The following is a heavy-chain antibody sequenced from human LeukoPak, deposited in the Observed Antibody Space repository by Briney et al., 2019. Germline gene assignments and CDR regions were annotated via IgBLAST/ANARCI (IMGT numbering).Heavy chain of an antibody. CDR1: GGSISSSSYY. Sequence: SETLSLTCTVSGGSISSSSYYWGWIRQPPGKGLEWIGSIYYSGSTYCNPSLKSRVTISVDTSKNQFSLKLSSVTAADTAVYYCARAGTDYYDSSGYYPFDYWGQGTLVTVSS. CDR2: IYYSGST. J-gene: IGHJ4*02. V-gene: IGHV4-39*07. CDR3: ARAGTDYYDSSGYYPFDY. D-gene: IGHD3-22*01.